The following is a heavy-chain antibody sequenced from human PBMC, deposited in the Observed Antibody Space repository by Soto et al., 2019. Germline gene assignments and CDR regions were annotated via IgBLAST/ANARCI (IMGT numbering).Heavy chain of an antibody. CDR1: GFTFSSYW. J-gene: IGHJ4*02. Sequence: EVKLVESGGGLVQPGGSLRLSCAASGFTFSSYWMSWVRQAPGKGLEWVANIKQDGSEKYYVDSVKGRFTISRDNAKNSLYLQMNSLRAEDTAVHYCARDPGSYLYYFDYWGQGTLVTVSS. CDR2: IKQDGSEK. CDR3: ARDPGSYLYYFDY. D-gene: IGHD1-26*01. V-gene: IGHV3-7*05.